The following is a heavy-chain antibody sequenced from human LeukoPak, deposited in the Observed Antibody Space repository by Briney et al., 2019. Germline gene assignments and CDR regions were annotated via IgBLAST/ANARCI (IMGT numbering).Heavy chain of an antibody. CDR3: AKASRLGELLVGYYYMDV. D-gene: IGHD3-10*01. V-gene: IGHV3-23*01. Sequence: GGSLRLSCAASGFTFSSYAMSWVRQAPGKGLEWVSAISGSGGSTYYADSVKGRFTISRDNSKNTLYLQMNSLRAEDTAVYYCAKASRLGELLVGYYYMDVWGKGTTVTVSS. CDR2: ISGSGGST. J-gene: IGHJ6*03. CDR1: GFTFSSYA.